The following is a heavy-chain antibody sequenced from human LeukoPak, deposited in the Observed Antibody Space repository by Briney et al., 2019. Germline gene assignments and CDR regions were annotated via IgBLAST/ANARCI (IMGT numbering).Heavy chain of an antibody. J-gene: IGHJ4*02. D-gene: IGHD5-12*01. Sequence: GGSLRLSCAASGFIFSNYWMTWVRQAPGEGLEWVAHIRQDGSERHYVDSAKDRFTISRDNAKNSLDLQMDSLRAEDTAVYYCARDWGSTGYDLYDSWGQGTLVTVSS. V-gene: IGHV3-7*01. CDR2: IRQDGSER. CDR1: GFIFSNYW. CDR3: ARDWGSTGYDLYDS.